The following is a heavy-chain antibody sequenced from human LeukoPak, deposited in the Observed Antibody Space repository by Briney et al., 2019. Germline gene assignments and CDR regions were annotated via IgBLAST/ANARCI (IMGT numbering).Heavy chain of an antibody. CDR2: ISSSSSTI. CDR1: GFTFSSYS. J-gene: IGHJ4*02. CDR3: ARYKDYFDY. V-gene: IGHV3-48*01. Sequence: PGGSLRLSCAASGFTFSSYSMLWVRQAPGKGLEWVSYISSSSSTIYYADSVKGRFTISRDNAKNSLYLQMNTLRAEDTAVYYCARYKDYFDYWGQGTLVTVSS. D-gene: IGHD1-14*01.